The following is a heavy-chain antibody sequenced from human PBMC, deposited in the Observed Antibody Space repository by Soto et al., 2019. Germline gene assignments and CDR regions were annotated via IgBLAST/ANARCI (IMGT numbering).Heavy chain of an antibody. J-gene: IGHJ6*02. CDR1: GGTFSSYA. D-gene: IGHD2-15*01. CDR2: IIPIFGTA. V-gene: IGHV1-69*13. Sequence: RASVKVSCKASGGTFSSYAISWVRQAPGQGLEWMGGIIPIFGTANYAQKFQGRVTITADESTSTAYMELSRLRSEDTAVYYCARDIVVVVAATPYYYYGMDVWGQGTTVTVSS. CDR3: ARDIVVVVAATPYYYYGMDV.